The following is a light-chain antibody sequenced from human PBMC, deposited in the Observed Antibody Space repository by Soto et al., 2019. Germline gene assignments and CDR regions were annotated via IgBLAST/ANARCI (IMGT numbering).Light chain of an antibody. V-gene: IGLV2-14*01. Sequence: QSALTQPASVSGSPGQSITISCTGTSSDVGAYNYVSWYQQHPGKAPKLVIFEVSNRPSGVSTAFSGSKSGNTASLTISGLQAEDEADYYCSSYTSSSTLVFGTGTKLPS. J-gene: IGLJ1*01. CDR2: EVS. CDR1: SSDVGAYNY. CDR3: SSYTSSSTLV.